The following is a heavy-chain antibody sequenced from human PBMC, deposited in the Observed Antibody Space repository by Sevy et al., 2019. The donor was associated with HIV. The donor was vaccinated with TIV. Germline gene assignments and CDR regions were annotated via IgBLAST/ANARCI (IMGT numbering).Heavy chain of an antibody. CDR3: ARGSSKAVVWRFDP. D-gene: IGHD2-15*01. Sequence: ASVKVSCKASGYTFTSYGISWVRQAPGQGLEWMGWISAYNGNTNYAQKPQGRVTMTTDTSTSTAYMELRSLRSDDTAVYYCARGSSKAVVWRFDPWGQGTLVTVSS. V-gene: IGHV1-18*01. CDR2: ISAYNGNT. J-gene: IGHJ5*02. CDR1: GYTFTSYG.